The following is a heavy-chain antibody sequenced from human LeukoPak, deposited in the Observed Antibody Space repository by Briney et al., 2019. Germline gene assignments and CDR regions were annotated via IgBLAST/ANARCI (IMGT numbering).Heavy chain of an antibody. J-gene: IGHJ4*02. CDR3: ASGEVPAASFSRRFSD. Sequence: SETLSLTCTVSGGSISSYYWSWIRQPPGKGLEWIGYIYTSGSTNYNPSLKIRVTISVDTSKNQFSLKLSSVTAADTAVYYCASGEVPAASFSRRFSDWGQGTLVTVSS. CDR1: GGSISSYY. CDR2: IYTSGST. D-gene: IGHD2-2*01. V-gene: IGHV4-4*09.